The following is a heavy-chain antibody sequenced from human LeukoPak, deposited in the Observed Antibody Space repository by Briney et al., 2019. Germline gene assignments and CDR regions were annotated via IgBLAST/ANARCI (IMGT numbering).Heavy chain of an antibody. CDR3: GRGRRWDSSTYRTPIES. CDR2: IYTSGST. D-gene: IGHD6-13*01. CDR1: GGSISSGSYY. V-gene: IGHV4-61*02. Sequence: PSETLSLTCTVSGGSISSGSYYWSWIRQPAGKGLEWIGRIYTSGSTNYNPSLKSRVTISVDTSKNQFSLKLTSVTAADTAVYYCGRGRRWDSSTYRTPIESWGQGTLVSVSS. J-gene: IGHJ4*02.